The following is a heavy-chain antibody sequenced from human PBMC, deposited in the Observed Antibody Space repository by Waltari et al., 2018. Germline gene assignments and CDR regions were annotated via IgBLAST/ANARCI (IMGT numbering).Heavy chain of an antibody. CDR3: ATSLDAAGND. V-gene: IGHV3-7*01. CDR1: GFSFSSYW. J-gene: IGHJ4*02. Sequence: EVQLVESGGGLVQPGGSLRLSCATSGFSFSSYWMSWVRQAPGKGLGWLANINPDGSGKCLRGSVKGRFTISRDNAKKSVYLQMNSLTGEDTAVYYCATSLDAAGNDWGQGTLVTVSS. CDR2: INPDGSGK. D-gene: IGHD5-18*01.